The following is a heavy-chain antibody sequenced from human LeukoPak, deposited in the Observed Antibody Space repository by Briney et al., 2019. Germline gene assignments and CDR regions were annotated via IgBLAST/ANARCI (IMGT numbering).Heavy chain of an antibody. V-gene: IGHV3-23*01. CDR2: ISGSGGST. D-gene: IGHD3-22*01. J-gene: IGHJ4*02. CDR3: AKDIDSSGYIAGGFDY. Sequence: GGSLRLSCAASGFTFDDHGMSWVRQAPGKGLEWVSAISGSGGSTYYADSVKGRFTISRDNSKNTLYLQMNSLRAEDTAVYYCAKDIDSSGYIAGGFDYWGQGTLVTVSS. CDR1: GFTFDDHG.